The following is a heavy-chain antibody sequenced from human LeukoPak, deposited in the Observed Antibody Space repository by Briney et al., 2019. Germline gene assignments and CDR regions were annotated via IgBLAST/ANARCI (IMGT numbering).Heavy chain of an antibody. D-gene: IGHD5-18*01. J-gene: IGHJ4*02. V-gene: IGHV3-9*03. CDR2: ISWNSGSI. CDR1: GFTFDDYG. CDR3: TKASGYSSGAVDY. Sequence: GRSLRLSCAASGFTFDDYGMHWVRQAPGKDLEWVSGISWNSGSIGYADSVKGRFTISRDNAKSTLYLQMNSLRADDMALYYCTKASGYSSGAVDYWGQGTLVTVSS.